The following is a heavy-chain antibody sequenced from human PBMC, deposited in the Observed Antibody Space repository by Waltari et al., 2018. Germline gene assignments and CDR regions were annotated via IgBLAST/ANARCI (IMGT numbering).Heavy chain of an antibody. Sequence: EVQLLESGGGLVQPGGSLRLSCAASGFTFSSYAMSWVRQAPGKGLEWVSAISGSGGSTYYADSVKGRFTISRDNSKNTLYLQMNSLRAEDTAVYYCAKSGIGPAKAALDWFDPWGQGTLVTVSS. V-gene: IGHV3-23*01. CDR2: ISGSGGST. J-gene: IGHJ5*02. D-gene: IGHD6-13*01. CDR3: AKSGIGPAKAALDWFDP. CDR1: GFTFSSYA.